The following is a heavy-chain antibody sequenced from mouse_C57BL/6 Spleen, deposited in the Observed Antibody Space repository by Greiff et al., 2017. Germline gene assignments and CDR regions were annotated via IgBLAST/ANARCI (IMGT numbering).Heavy chain of an antibody. Sequence: QVQLQQPGAELVKPGASVKLSCKASGYTFTSYWMHWVKQRPGQGLEWIGMINPNSGSTTYNEKFKGKATLTVDKSSCTAYMQLSSLTAEDSAVYYSARTITTVVAPRFDYWGQGTTLTVSS. V-gene: IGHV1-64*01. CDR2: INPNSGST. J-gene: IGHJ2*01. CDR1: GYTFTSYW. CDR3: ARTITTVVAPRFDY. D-gene: IGHD1-1*01.